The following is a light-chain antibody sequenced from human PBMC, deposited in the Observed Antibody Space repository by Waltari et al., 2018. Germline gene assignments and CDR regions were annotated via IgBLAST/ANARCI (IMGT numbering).Light chain of an antibody. Sequence: DIVMTQSPLSLPVTPGEPASISCRSSQSLLHSNGYNYLDWYLQQPGQYRQLLIYLGSNRDSGVPDRFSGSGAGTDFTLKISRVEAEDVGVYYCRQALQTPLTVGGGTKVEIK. CDR2: LGS. J-gene: IGKJ4*01. CDR3: RQALQTPLT. CDR1: QSLLHSNGYNY. V-gene: IGKV2-28*01.